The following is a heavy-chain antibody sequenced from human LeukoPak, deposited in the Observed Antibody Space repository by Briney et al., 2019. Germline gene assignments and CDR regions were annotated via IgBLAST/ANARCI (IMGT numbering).Heavy chain of an antibody. V-gene: IGHV3-21*01. CDR2: ISSTSTYI. Sequence: PGGSLRLSCAASGFTFSSYTMKWVRQAPGKGLEWVSYISSTSTYIRYADSVKGRFTISRDNAKNSLYLQMNSLRVEDTAVYYCARDGFISVVIPGTIAWSGPDHLELGGGWLDPWGRGTLVTVSS. CDR1: GFTFSSYT. J-gene: IGHJ5*02. D-gene: IGHD2-2*02. CDR3: ARDGFISVVIPGTIAWSGPDHLELGGGWLDP.